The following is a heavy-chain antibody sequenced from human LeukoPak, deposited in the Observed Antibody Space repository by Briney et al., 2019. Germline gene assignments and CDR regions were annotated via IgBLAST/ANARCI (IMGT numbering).Heavy chain of an antibody. J-gene: IGHJ4*02. V-gene: IGHV3-15*01. D-gene: IGHD5-18*01. CDR3: TTGGRGYSYGFDY. Sequence: GGSLRLSCAASGFTFSNAWISWVRQAPGEGLEWVGRIKSKTDGGTTDYAAPVKGRFTISRDDSKNTLYLQMNSLKTEDTAVYYCTTGGRGYSYGFDYWGQGTLVTVSS. CDR1: GFTFSNAW. CDR2: IKSKTDGGTT.